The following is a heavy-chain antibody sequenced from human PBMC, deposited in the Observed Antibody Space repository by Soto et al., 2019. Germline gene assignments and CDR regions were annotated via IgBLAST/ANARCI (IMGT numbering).Heavy chain of an antibody. CDR3: ARESGQWLTTPLNFDY. J-gene: IGHJ4*02. CDR2: IWYDGSNK. CDR1: GFTFSSYG. D-gene: IGHD6-19*01. V-gene: IGHV3-33*01. Sequence: GGSLRLSCAASGFTFSSYGMHWVRQAPGKGLEWVAVIWYDGSNKYYADSVKGRFTISRDNSKNTLYLQMNSLRAEDTAVYYCARESGQWLTTPLNFDYWGQGTLVTVSS.